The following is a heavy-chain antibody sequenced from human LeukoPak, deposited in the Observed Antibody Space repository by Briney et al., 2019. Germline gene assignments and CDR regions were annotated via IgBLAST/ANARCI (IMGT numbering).Heavy chain of an antibody. CDR3: ARGKPHIVVVVAAPRSGWFDP. V-gene: IGHV4-34*01. D-gene: IGHD2-15*01. CDR1: GGSFSGYY. Sequence: ASETLSLTCAVYGGSFSGYYWSWIRQPPGKGLEWIGEINHSGSTNYNPALKSRVTISVDTSKKQFSLKLSSVTAADTAVYYCARGKPHIVVVVAAPRSGWFDPWGQGTLVTVSS. CDR2: INHSGST. J-gene: IGHJ5*02.